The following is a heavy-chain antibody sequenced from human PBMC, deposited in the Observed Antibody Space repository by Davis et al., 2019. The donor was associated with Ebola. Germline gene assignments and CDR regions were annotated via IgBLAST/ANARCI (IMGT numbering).Heavy chain of an antibody. D-gene: IGHD1-1*01. CDR2: INPHNGNT. CDR1: GYTFTNYG. J-gene: IGHJ4*02. Sequence: AASVKVSCKASGYTFTNYGITWVRQAPGQGLEWMGWINPHNGNTNYAQNVQGRVIMNTDTATTTAYMEVGGLRSDDTAVYYCARAQFPTTSDHWGQGTLVTVSS. CDR3: ARAQFPTTSDH. V-gene: IGHV1-18*04.